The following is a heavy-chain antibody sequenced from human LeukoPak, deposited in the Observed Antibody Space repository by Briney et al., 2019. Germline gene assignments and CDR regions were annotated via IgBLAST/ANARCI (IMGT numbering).Heavy chain of an antibody. CDR2: IYYSGST. V-gene: IGHV4-59*01. CDR1: GGSISSYY. J-gene: IGHJ4*02. CDR3: AGTLDWSFDY. D-gene: IGHD3/OR15-3a*01. Sequence: PSETLSLTCTVSGGSISSYYWSWIRQPPGKGLEWIGYIYYSGSTSYNPSLKSRVTISVDTSKNQFSLKLSSVTAADTAVYYCAGTLDWSFDYWGQGTLVTVSS.